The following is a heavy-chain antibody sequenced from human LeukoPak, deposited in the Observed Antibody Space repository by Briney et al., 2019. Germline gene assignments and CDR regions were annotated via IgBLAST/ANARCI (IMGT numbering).Heavy chain of an antibody. J-gene: IGHJ4*02. CDR1: GFTFSDYY. Sequence: QSGGSLRLSCAASGFTFSDYYMSWIRQAPGKGLEWVSAISGSGGSTYYADSVKGRFTISRDNSKNTLYLQMNSLRAEDTAVYYCAKAYDILTGYYLDYWSQGTLVTVSS. V-gene: IGHV3-23*01. D-gene: IGHD3-9*01. CDR3: AKAYDILTGYYLDY. CDR2: ISGSGGST.